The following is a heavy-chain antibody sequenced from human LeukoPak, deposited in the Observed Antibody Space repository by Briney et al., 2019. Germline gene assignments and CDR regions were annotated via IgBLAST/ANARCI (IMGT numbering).Heavy chain of an antibody. D-gene: IGHD3-9*01. Sequence: GGSLRLSCAASGFIFSSYEMSWVRQAPGKGLEWVSYISSSGRTMYYADSVKGRFTISRDNAKNSLYLQMNSLRAEDTAVYYCARDRETYYDILTGGFDYWGQGTLVTVSS. CDR2: ISSSGRTM. V-gene: IGHV3-48*03. CDR1: GFIFSSYE. J-gene: IGHJ4*02. CDR3: ARDRETYYDILTGGFDY.